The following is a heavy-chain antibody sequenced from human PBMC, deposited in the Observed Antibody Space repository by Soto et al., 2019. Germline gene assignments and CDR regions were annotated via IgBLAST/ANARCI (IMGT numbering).Heavy chain of an antibody. CDR2: IHYDGRT. Sequence: QLQLQESGPGLVEPSETLSHTCTVSGGSISGTNEYWGWIRQPPGKGLEWIASIHYDGRTYYTPSLKSRLTISADTSKNHFSLKLSSVTAADTAVYYCARTYFGSGSYSYWGQGPLVIVSS. J-gene: IGHJ1*01. D-gene: IGHD3-10*01. V-gene: IGHV4-39*02. CDR1: GGSISGTNEY. CDR3: ARTYFGSGSYSY.